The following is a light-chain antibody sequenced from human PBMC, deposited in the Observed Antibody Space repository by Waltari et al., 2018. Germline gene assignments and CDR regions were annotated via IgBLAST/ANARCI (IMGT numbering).Light chain of an antibody. Sequence: EIVLTQYPGTLSLSPGERATLACRASQRVGNNYLTWYQQKPGQAPRLLIYDASTRASGIPDRFSGSGSGTDFTLTISRLEPEDLAVYYCRQYGGSPLYTFGQGTKLEIK. V-gene: IGKV3-20*01. CDR2: DAS. CDR1: QRVGNNY. J-gene: IGKJ2*01. CDR3: RQYGGSPLYT.